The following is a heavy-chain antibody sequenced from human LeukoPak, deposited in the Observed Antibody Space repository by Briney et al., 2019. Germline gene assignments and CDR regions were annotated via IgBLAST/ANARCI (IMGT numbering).Heavy chain of an antibody. V-gene: IGHV1-8*01. CDR3: ARGPPNWGYDY. J-gene: IGHJ4*02. D-gene: IGHD7-27*01. Sequence: ASVKVSCKASGYTFTSYDFNWVRKATGQRPEWMGWMSPNSGDTGYAQKFQDRVTMTRNTSISTAYMELSSLRSDDTAVYYCARGPPNWGYDYWGPGTLVTVSS. CDR2: MSPNSGDT. CDR1: GYTFTSYD.